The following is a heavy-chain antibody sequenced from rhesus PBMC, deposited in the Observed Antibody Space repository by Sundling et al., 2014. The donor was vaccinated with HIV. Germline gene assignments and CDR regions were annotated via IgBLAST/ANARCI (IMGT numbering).Heavy chain of an antibody. V-gene: IGHV2-174*02. CDR3: VRRGSGWDY. D-gene: IGHD6-31*01. Sequence: QVTLKESGPALVKPTQTLTLTCTFSGFSLRTSGMGVGWIRQPPGKTLEWLAHIYWDDDKRYNTSLKSRLTISKDTSKNQVVLTMTNMDPVDTATYYCVRRGSGWDYWGQGVLVTVSS. CDR2: IYWDDDK. J-gene: IGHJ4*01. CDR1: GFSLRTSGMG.